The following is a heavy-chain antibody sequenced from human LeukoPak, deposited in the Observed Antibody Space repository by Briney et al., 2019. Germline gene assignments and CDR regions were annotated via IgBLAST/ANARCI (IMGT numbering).Heavy chain of an antibody. CDR1: GYTFTGYY. V-gene: IGHV1-2*02. CDR3: ARVAVGYCGRTSCNYYYGMDV. Sequence: ASVKVSCKASGYTFTGYYMHWVRQAPGQGLEWMGWINPNSGGTNYAQKFQGRVTMTRDTSISTAYMELSRLRSDDTAVYHCARVAVGYCGRTSCNYYYGMDVWGQGTTVTVSS. CDR2: INPNSGGT. J-gene: IGHJ6*02. D-gene: IGHD2-2*01.